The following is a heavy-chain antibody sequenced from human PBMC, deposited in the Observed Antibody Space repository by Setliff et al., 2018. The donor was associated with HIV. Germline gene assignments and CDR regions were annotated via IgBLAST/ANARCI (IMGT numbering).Heavy chain of an antibody. CDR2: ISTYSGNT. J-gene: IGHJ2*01. CDR1: GYTFRSYG. V-gene: IGHV1-18*01. D-gene: IGHD4-17*01. CDR3: ARDGSKADYGDYQGYWYFDL. Sequence: ASVKVSCKASGYTFRSYGISWVRQAPGQGLEWMGWISTYSGNTNYAQKVQGRVTMTTDTSTSTAYMELRSLRSDDTAVYYCARDGSKADYGDYQGYWYFDLWGRGTLVTVSS.